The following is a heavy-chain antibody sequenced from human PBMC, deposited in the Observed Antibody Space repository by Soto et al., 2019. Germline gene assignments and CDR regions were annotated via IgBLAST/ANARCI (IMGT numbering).Heavy chain of an antibody. J-gene: IGHJ6*03. CDR2: INGGNGST. D-gene: IGHD2-2*01. Sequence: ASVKVSCKASGYTFTSYAMHWVRQAPGQRLEWMGWINGGNGSTKYSQKFQARVTITRDTSASTAYMELSSLRSEDTAVYYCAREDYCITTSCYPPRYYYYYYMDVWGKGTTVTVSS. CDR1: GYTFTSYA. V-gene: IGHV1-3*01. CDR3: AREDYCITTSCYPPRYYYYYYMDV.